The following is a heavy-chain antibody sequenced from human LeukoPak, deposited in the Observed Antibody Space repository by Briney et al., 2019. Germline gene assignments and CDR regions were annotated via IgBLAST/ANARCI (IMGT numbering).Heavy chain of an antibody. J-gene: IGHJ3*02. CDR1: GFTFDDYG. CDR3: ARKQGATAEYDAFDI. Sequence: GGYLRLSCAASGFTFDDYGMSWVRQAPGKGLEWVSGINWNGGSTGYADSVKGRFTISRDNAKNSLYLQMNSLRAEDTALYYCARKQGATAEYDAFDIWGQGTMVTVSS. D-gene: IGHD1-26*01. V-gene: IGHV3-20*04. CDR2: INWNGGST.